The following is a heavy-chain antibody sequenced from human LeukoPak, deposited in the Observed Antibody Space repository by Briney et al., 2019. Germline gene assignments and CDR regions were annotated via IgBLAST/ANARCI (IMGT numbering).Heavy chain of an antibody. CDR3: ATLSDAIAAAGTRNY. CDR1: GGSISSSSYY. D-gene: IGHD6-13*01. V-gene: IGHV4-39*05. J-gene: IGHJ4*02. Sequence: SETPSLTCTVSGGSISSSSYYWGWIRQPPGKGLEWIGSIYYSGSTYYNPSLKSRVTISVDTSKNQFSLKLSSVTAADTAVYYCATLSDAIAAAGTRNYWGQGTLVTVSS. CDR2: IYYSGST.